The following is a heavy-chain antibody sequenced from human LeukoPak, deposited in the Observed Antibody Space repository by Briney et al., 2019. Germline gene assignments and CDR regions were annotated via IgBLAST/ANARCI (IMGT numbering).Heavy chain of an antibody. Sequence: GASVKVSCKASGGTFSTFAISWVRQAPGQGLEWMGGIIPIFGTANYAQKFQGRVTITADESTSTAYMELSSLRSEDTAVYYCARGVATMMAFDIWGQGTMVTVSS. CDR2: IIPIFGTA. V-gene: IGHV1-69*01. D-gene: IGHD5-12*01. J-gene: IGHJ3*02. CDR3: ARGVATMMAFDI. CDR1: GGTFSTFA.